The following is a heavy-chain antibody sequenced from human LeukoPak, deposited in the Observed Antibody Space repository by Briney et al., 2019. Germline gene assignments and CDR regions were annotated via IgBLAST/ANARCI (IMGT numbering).Heavy chain of an antibody. CDR1: GFTFSTYG. J-gene: IGHJ4*02. D-gene: IGHD3-10*01. CDR3: AKVRRFGESRGAFDY. Sequence: GGSLRLSCAASGFTFSTYGMEWVRQAPGKGLEWVAVISYDGSNKYYADSVKGRFTISRDNSKNKLDLQMNSLRPDDTAVYFCAKVRRFGESRGAFDYWGQGALVTVSS. CDR2: ISYDGSNK. V-gene: IGHV3-30*18.